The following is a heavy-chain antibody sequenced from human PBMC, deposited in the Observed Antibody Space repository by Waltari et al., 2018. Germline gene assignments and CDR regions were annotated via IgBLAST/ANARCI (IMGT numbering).Heavy chain of an antibody. Sequence: QVQLVQSGAEVKKPGASVKVSCKASGYTFTGYYMHWVRQAPGQGLEWMGRINPNSGGTNYAQKFQGRVTMTRDTSISTAYMELSRLRSDDTAVYYCAREAVAGTPLAEYFQHWGQGTLVTVSS. D-gene: IGHD6-19*01. CDR3: AREAVAGTPLAEYFQH. V-gene: IGHV1-2*06. J-gene: IGHJ1*01. CDR2: INPNSGGT. CDR1: GYTFTGYY.